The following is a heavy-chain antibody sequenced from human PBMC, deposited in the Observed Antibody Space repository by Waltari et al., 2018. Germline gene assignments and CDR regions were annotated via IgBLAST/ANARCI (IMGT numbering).Heavy chain of an antibody. Sequence: QVQLVQSGAEVKKPGASVKVSCKASGYTFTSYYMHWVRQAPGQGLEWMGIINPSGGSTSYAQKFKGRVTMTREKATSTVDMELSSLRSEDTAVYYCAREVLLWFGETSYNWFDPWGQGTLVTVSS. V-gene: IGHV1-46*01. CDR3: AREVLLWFGETSYNWFDP. J-gene: IGHJ5*02. CDR1: GYTFTSYY. D-gene: IGHD3-10*01. CDR2: INPSGGST.